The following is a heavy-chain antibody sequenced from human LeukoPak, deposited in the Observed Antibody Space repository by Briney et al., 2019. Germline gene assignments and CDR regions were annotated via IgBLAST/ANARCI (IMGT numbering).Heavy chain of an antibody. J-gene: IGHJ4*02. CDR3: ARQLTPYYYDSSGYTFDY. Sequence: SETLSLTCTVSGGSISSSSYYWGWIRQPPGKGLEWIRSIYYSGSTYYNPSLKSRVTISVDTSKNQFSLKLSSVTAAGTAVYYCARQLTPYYYDSSGYTFDYWGQGTLVTVSS. V-gene: IGHV4-39*01. CDR2: IYYSGST. D-gene: IGHD3-22*01. CDR1: GGSISSSSYY.